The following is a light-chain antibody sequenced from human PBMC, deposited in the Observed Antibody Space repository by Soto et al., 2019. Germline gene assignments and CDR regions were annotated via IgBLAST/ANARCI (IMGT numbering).Light chain of an antibody. CDR1: SSDVGGYNY. Sequence: QSVLTQPASVSGSPGQSITISCTGTSSDVGGYNYVSWYQQHPGKAPKLMIYEVSNRPSGVSNRFSGSKSGDTASLTISVLQAEDEADYYCSSYTSSSTLYVVFGGGTQLTVL. CDR2: EVS. CDR3: SSYTSSSTLYVV. V-gene: IGLV2-14*01. J-gene: IGLJ2*01.